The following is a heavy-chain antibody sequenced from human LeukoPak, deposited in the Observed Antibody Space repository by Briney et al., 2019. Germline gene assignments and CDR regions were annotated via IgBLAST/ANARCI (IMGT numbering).Heavy chain of an antibody. J-gene: IGHJ4*02. D-gene: IGHD2-15*01. CDR3: ARTFRYCSGGSCYLQYYFDY. V-gene: IGHV3-66*01. CDR2: IYSGGST. Sequence: GGSLRLSCAASGFSVRSNYMSWVRQAPGKGLEWVSVIYSGGSTYHADSVKGRFTISRDDSRNTLFLQMNSLRAEDTAVYYCARTFRYCSGGSCYLQYYFDYWGQGTLVTVSS. CDR1: GFSVRSNY.